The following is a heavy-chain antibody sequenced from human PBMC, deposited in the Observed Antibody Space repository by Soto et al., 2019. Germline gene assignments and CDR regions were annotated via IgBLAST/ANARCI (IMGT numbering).Heavy chain of an antibody. CDR2: INWSGSST. V-gene: IGHV3-20*04. J-gene: IGHJ3*02. CDR1: GFTFEDHG. CDR3: ARDGGVAVAVDASDI. Sequence: SLSLSCAASGFTFEDHGMTWVRQVPGKGLEWVAEINWSGSSTSYADSVKGRFTISRDNAKNSLYLQMNSLRAEDTASYFCARDGGVAVAVDASDIWGQGTMVTVSS. D-gene: IGHD6-19*01.